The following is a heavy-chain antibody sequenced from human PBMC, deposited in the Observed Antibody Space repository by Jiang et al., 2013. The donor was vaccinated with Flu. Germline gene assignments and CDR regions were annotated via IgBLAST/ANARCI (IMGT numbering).Heavy chain of an antibody. Sequence: WMSWVRQAPGKGLEWVANIKQDGSEKYYVDSVKGRFTISRDNAKNSLYLQMNSLRAEDTAVYYCARELANTLGATDYWGQGTLVTVSS. D-gene: IGHD3-10*01. J-gene: IGHJ4*02. CDR2: IKQDGSEK. V-gene: IGHV3-7*01. CDR3: ARELANTLGATDY. CDR1: W.